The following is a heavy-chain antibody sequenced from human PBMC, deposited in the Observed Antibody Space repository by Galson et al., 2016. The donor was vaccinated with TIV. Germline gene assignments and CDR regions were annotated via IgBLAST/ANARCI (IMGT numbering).Heavy chain of an antibody. CDR2: TYYTSKWNT. Sequence: CAISGDSVSGHTAAWNWVRQSTSRGLEWLGRTYYTSKWNTDYAVSVKGRIIIRPDTSMNQVSLQLSSVIPDDTAVYYCSRGNWNYGMGGAMDVWGRGTTVTVSS. CDR3: SRGNWNYGMGGAMDV. J-gene: IGHJ6*02. CDR1: GDSVSGHTAA. D-gene: IGHD1-7*01. V-gene: IGHV6-1*01.